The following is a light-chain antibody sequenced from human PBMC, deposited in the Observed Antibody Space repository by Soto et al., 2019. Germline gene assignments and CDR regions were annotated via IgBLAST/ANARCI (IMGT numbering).Light chain of an antibody. CDR2: NVS. Sequence: VLTQSPLSASVTVGQPASISCRTSRSLVFRDGNTYLHWFQQRPGQSPRRLIENVSNRDSGVPDRFTGSGSGTDFTLEISRVEAEDVGMYYCMHSIDWPWTFGQGTKVEIK. J-gene: IGKJ1*01. V-gene: IGKV2-30*01. CDR1: RSLVFRDGNTY. CDR3: MHSIDWPWT.